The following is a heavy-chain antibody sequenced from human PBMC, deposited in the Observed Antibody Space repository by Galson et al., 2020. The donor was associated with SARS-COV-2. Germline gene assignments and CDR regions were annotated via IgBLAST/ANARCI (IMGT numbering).Heavy chain of an antibody. V-gene: IGHV2-70*11. Sequence: ESGPTLVKPTQTLTLTCTFSGFSLSTSGMCVSWIRQPPGKALEWLARIDWDDDKYYSPSLKTRPTISKDTSKNQVVLTMTNMDPVDTATYYCVRTLVEMAAPGADYYCGMDVWGQGTTVTVSS. CDR1: GFSLSTSGMC. CDR2: IDWDDDK. CDR3: VRTLVEMAAPGADYYCGMDV. J-gene: IGHJ6*02. D-gene: IGHD2-2*01.